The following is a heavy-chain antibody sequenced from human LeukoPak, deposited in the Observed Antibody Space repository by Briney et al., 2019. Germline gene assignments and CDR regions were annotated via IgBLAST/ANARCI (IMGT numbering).Heavy chain of an antibody. CDR1: GFTFSDYY. CDR3: ARVKAMVGLFVAVPAAADAFDI. V-gene: IGHV3-11*01. J-gene: IGHJ3*02. CDR2: ISSSGSTI. Sequence: GGSLRLSCAASGFTFSDYYMSWIRQAPGKGLEWVSYISSSGSTIYYADSVKGRFTISRDNAKNSLYLQMNSLRAEDTAVYYCARVKAMVGLFVAVPAAADAFDIWGQGTMVTVSS. D-gene: IGHD2-2*01.